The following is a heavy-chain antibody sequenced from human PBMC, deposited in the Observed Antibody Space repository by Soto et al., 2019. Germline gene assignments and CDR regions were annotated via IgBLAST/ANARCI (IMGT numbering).Heavy chain of an antibody. J-gene: IGHJ4*02. Sequence: SETLSLTCGVSGGSCSGYYWSWIRQPPGEGLEWIGEVNDSGDSNYNPSLKRRVVISVDTPKNEFSLKMNTVTAADTGLYSCARVRRWLPEEMVGLWGQGALVTAPQ. V-gene: IGHV4-34*01. D-gene: IGHD5-12*01. CDR1: GGSCSGYY. CDR2: VNDSGDS. CDR3: ARVRRWLPEEMVGL.